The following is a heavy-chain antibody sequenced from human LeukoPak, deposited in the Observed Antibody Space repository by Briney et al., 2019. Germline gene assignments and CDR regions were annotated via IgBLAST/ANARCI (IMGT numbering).Heavy chain of an antibody. CDR1: GFTFSSYW. V-gene: IGHV3-7*01. D-gene: IGHD3-22*01. CDR3: ARDTKKYYYDSSGYHFQH. CDR2: IKQDGSEK. J-gene: IGHJ1*01. Sequence: GGSLRLSCAASGFTFSSYWMSWVRQAPGKGLEWVANIKQDGSEKYYVDSVKGRFTISRDNAKNSRYLQMNSLRAEDTAVYYCARDTKKYYYDSSGYHFQHWGQGTLVTVSS.